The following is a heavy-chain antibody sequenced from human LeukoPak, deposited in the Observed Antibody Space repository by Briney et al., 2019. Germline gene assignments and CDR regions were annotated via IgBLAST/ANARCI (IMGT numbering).Heavy chain of an antibody. CDR1: GYTLTELS. V-gene: IGHV1-24*01. D-gene: IGHD2-21*02. CDR2: FDPEDGET. Sequence: ASVKVSCKVSGYTLTELSMHWVRRAPGKGLEWMGGFDPEDGETIYAQKFQGRVTMTEDTSTDTAYMELSSLRSEDTAVYCCATAERGYIVVVTAIRFYAFDIWGQGTMVTVSS. CDR3: ATAERGYIVVVTAIRFYAFDI. J-gene: IGHJ3*02.